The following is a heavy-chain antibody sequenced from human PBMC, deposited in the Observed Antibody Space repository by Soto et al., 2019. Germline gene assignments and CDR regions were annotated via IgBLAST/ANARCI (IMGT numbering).Heavy chain of an antibody. D-gene: IGHD3-3*01. CDR2: ISYDGSNK. V-gene: IGHV3-30*18. J-gene: IGHJ4*02. CDR3: AKGDVLRFLEWFFVY. Sequence: GGSLRLSCAASGFTFSSYGMHWVRQAPGKGLEWVAAISYDGSNKYYADSVKGRFTISRDNSKNTLYLQMNSLRAEDTAVYYCAKGDVLRFLEWFFVYWGQGTLVTVSS. CDR1: GFTFSSYG.